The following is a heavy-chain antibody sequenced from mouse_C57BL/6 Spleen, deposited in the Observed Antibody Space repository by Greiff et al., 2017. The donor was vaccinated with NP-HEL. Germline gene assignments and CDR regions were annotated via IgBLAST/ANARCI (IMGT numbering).Heavy chain of an antibody. CDR1: GYAFSSSW. CDR3: ARRTTTVVDY. J-gene: IGHJ2*01. V-gene: IGHV1-82*01. Sequence: VMLVESGPELVKPGASVKISCKASGYAFSSSWMNWVKQRPGKGLEWIGRIYPGDGDTNYNGKFKGKATLTADKSSSTAYMQLSSLTSEDSAVYFCARRTTTVVDYWGQGTTLTVSS. D-gene: IGHD1-1*01. CDR2: IYPGDGDT.